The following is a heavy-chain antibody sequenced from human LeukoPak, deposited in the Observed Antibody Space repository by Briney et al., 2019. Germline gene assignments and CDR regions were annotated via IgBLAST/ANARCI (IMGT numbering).Heavy chain of an antibody. D-gene: IGHD6-19*01. V-gene: IGHV3-30*04. CDR2: ISYDGSNK. CDR1: GFTFSSYA. Sequence: QPGGSLRLSCAASGFTFSSYAMHWVRQAPGKGLEWVAVISYDGSNKYYADSVKGRFTISRDNSKNTLYLQMKSLRAEDTAVYYCARDRPSISGWYSALFDYWGQGTLVTVSS. J-gene: IGHJ4*02. CDR3: ARDRPSISGWYSALFDY.